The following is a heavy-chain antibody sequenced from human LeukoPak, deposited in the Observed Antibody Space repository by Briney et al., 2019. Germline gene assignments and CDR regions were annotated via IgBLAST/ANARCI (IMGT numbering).Heavy chain of an antibody. CDR3: ARGPSKVAGNFDY. CDR2: INHSGST. CDR1: GGSISSYY. D-gene: IGHD6-19*01. Sequence: RTSETLSLTCTVSGGSISSYYWSWIRQPPGKGLEWIGEINHSGSTNYNPSLKSRVTISVDTSKNQFSLKLSSVTAADTAVYYCARGPSKVAGNFDYWGQGTLVTVSS. V-gene: IGHV4-34*01. J-gene: IGHJ4*02.